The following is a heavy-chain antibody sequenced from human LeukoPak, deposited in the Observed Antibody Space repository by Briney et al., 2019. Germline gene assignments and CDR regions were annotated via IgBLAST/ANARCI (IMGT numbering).Heavy chain of an antibody. CDR2: INHSGST. Sequence: PSETLSLTCAVYGGSFSGYYWSWIRQPPGKGLEWIGEINHSGSTNYNPSLKSRVTISVDTSKNQSSLKLSSVTAADTAVYYCARIGAAPNYDILTGPSDYWGQGTLVTVSS. CDR1: GGSFSGYY. CDR3: ARIGAAPNYDILTGPSDY. D-gene: IGHD3-9*01. J-gene: IGHJ4*02. V-gene: IGHV4-34*01.